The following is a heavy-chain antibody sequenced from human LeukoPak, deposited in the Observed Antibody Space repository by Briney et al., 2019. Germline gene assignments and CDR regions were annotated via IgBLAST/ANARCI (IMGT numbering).Heavy chain of an antibody. D-gene: IGHD2-2*01. J-gene: IGHJ4*02. V-gene: IGHV7-4-1*01. CDR1: GYTFTTYG. Sequence: GASVKVSCKTSGYTFTTYGMNWVRQAPAQGLEWMGWINTNTGNPTYGQGFTGRLVFSLDTSASTAYMQISSLKPEDTAVYYCARTAATGVTIDFWGQGTLVTVSS. CDR2: INTNTGNP. CDR3: ARTAATGVTIDF.